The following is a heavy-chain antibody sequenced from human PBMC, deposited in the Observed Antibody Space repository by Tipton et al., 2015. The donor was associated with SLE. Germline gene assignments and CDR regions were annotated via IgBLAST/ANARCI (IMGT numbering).Heavy chain of an antibody. CDR1: GFTFSSYW. CDR3: ARKGYYGDYYSDMGV. CDR2: IKQDGSEK. Sequence: SLRLSCAASGFTFSSYWMSWVRQAPGKGLEWVANIKQDGSEKYYVESVKGRFTISRDNAKNSLYLQMNSLRAEDTAVYYCARKGYYGDYYSDMGVWGQGTTVTVSS. V-gene: IGHV3-7*01. J-gene: IGHJ6*02. D-gene: IGHD4-17*01.